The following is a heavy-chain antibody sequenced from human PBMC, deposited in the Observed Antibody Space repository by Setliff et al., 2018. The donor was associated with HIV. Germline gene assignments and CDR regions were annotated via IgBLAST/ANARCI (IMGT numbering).Heavy chain of an antibody. CDR3: ASGSGYCKNGVCYIGVHRTPDKYYFDS. V-gene: IGHV1-18*01. CDR2: ISTYNANT. CDR1: GYTFTSFG. D-gene: IGHD2-8*01. J-gene: IGHJ4*02. Sequence: ASVKVSCKPSGYTFTSFGISWVRQAPGQGLEWMGWISTYNANTNYARKLQGRVTMTTDTSTSTAYMELRSLRSDDTAMYYCASGSGYCKNGVCYIGVHRTPDKYYFDSWGQGALVTVSS.